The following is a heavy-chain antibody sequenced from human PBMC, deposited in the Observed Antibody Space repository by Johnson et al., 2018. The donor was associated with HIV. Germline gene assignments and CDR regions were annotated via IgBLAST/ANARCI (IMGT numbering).Heavy chain of an antibody. D-gene: IGHD4-11*01. Sequence: VQLVESGGGLVQPGGSLRLSCAASGFTFDDYAMHWVRQAPGKGLEWVSVLSSDGGTYYADPVKGRFTISRDNAKNSLYLQMNSLRAEDTAVYYCARSYSTSWNASDIWGQGTMVTVSS. CDR1: GFTFDDYA. CDR3: ARSYSTSWNASDI. V-gene: IGHV3-9*01. J-gene: IGHJ3*02. CDR2: LSSDGGT.